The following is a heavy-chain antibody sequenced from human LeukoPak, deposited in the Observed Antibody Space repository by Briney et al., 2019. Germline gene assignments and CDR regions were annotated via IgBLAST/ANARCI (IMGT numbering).Heavy chain of an antibody. CDR3: AKDRPYISSWYGCSTP. J-gene: IGHJ5*02. Sequence: GGSLRLSCAASGLSFSNYAMYWVRQAPGKGLEWVSTLSDRGGGTFYADSVKGRFTISRDNSRNTLYLQMHSLRVEDTAVYYCAKDRPYISSWYGCSTPWGQGTLVTVSS. V-gene: IGHV3-23*01. CDR2: LSDRGGGT. D-gene: IGHD2-2*01. CDR1: GLSFSNYA.